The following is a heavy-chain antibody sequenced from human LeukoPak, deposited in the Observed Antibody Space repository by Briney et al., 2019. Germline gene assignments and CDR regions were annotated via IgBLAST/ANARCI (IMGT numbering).Heavy chain of an antibody. Sequence: GGSLRLSCAASGFTFSSYEMNWVRQAPGKGLEWVSYISSSGSTIYYADSVKGRFTTSRDNAKNSLYLQMNSLRAEDTAVYYCAREDYYDSSGDIDYWGQGTLVTVSS. V-gene: IGHV3-48*03. CDR3: AREDYYDSSGDIDY. J-gene: IGHJ4*02. CDR2: ISSSGSTI. D-gene: IGHD3-22*01. CDR1: GFTFSSYE.